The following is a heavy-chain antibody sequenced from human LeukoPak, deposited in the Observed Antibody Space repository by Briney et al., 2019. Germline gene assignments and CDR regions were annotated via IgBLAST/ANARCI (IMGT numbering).Heavy chain of an antibody. CDR1: GYTFTSCY. CDR3: ASDYGGQLGGAFDI. J-gene: IGHJ3*02. Sequence: ASVKISCKASGYTFTSCYMQWVRQAPGQGLEWRGIINPSGGSTSYAQKFQGRVTMTRDTSTSTVYMELSSLRSEDTAVYYCASDYGGQLGGAFDIWGQGTTVTVSS. CDR2: INPSGGST. D-gene: IGHD4-23*01. V-gene: IGHV1-46*03.